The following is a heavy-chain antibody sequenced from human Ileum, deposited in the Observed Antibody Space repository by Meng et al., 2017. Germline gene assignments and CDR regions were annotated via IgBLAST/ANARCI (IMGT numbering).Heavy chain of an antibody. V-gene: IGHV1-18*01. J-gene: IGHJ4*02. D-gene: IGHD2-2*01. CDR1: GYSFTNYG. CDR2: TSTYNSNR. CDR3: ARGRHCSSTTCYLSDS. Sequence: QVHLVQSGPEVRKPWASVKVSCQASGYSFTNYGINWVRQAPGKGLEWMGWTSTYNSNRNYAQSLQGRVTMTTDTSTTTAYMELRSLTFDDTAVYHCARGRHCSSTTCYLSDSWGQGTLVTVSS.